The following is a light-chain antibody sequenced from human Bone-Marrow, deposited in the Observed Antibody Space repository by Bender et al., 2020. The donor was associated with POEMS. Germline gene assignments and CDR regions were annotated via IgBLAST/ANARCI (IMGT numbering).Light chain of an antibody. CDR2: EVS. J-gene: IGLJ3*02. V-gene: IGLV2-23*02. Sequence: QSALTQPASVSGSPGQSITISCIGTSSDIGTYNLVTWYQHHPGKAPKLLLYEVSKRPSGVSDRFSGSKSGNTASLTISGLQADDEGDYYCCSYAGSNTWVLGGGTKLTVL. CDR3: CSYAGSNTWV. CDR1: SSDIGTYNL.